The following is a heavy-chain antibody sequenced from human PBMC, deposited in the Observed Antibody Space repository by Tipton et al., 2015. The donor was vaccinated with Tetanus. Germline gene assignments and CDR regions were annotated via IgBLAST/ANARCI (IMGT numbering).Heavy chain of an antibody. V-gene: IGHV4-31*03. CDR2: INYSGST. Sequence: TLSLTCTVSGGFSSGDYYWSWIRQHPGKGLEWIAYINYSGSTYYNPSLESRLTVSLATSKNQFFLKLTSVTAADTAVYYCARDERYGDYAYWGQGALVTVSS. J-gene: IGHJ4*02. D-gene: IGHD4-17*01. CDR3: ARDERYGDYAY. CDR1: GGFSSGDYY.